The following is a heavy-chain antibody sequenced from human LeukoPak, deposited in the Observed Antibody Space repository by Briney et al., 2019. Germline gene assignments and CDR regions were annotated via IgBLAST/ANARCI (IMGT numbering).Heavy chain of an antibody. CDR1: GFTFSSHS. Sequence: GGSLRLSCAASGFTFSSHSMNWVRQAPGKGLEWVSYISSSSSTIYYADSVKGRFTISRDNAKNSLYLQTNSLRAEDTAVYYCARGAYYYEDWGQGTLVTVSS. CDR2: ISSSSSTI. V-gene: IGHV3-48*01. CDR3: ARGAYYYED. D-gene: IGHD3-22*01. J-gene: IGHJ4*02.